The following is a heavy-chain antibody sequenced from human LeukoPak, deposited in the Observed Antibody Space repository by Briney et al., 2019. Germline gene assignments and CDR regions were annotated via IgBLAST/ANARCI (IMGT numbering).Heavy chain of an antibody. CDR2: INHSGST. Sequence: SETLSLTCTVSGGSISSSSYYWGWIRQPPGKGLEWIGEINHSGSTNYNPSLKSRVTISVDTSKNQFSLKLSSVTAADTAVYYCARGHALVIAARPGWFDPWGQGTLVTVSS. V-gene: IGHV4-39*07. J-gene: IGHJ5*02. CDR1: GGSISSSSYY. D-gene: IGHD6-6*01. CDR3: ARGHALVIAARPGWFDP.